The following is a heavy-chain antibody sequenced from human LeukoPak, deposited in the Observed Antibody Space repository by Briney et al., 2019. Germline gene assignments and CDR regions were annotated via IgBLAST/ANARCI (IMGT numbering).Heavy chain of an antibody. V-gene: IGHV3-11*04. CDR3: ARDRNGINYYDSSGYPNWFDP. Sequence: GGSLRLSCTTSGFTFGDNAMSWFRQAPGKGLEWVSYISSSGSTIYYADSVKGRFTISRDNAKNSLYLQMNSLRAEDTAVYYCARDRNGINYYDSSGYPNWFDPWGQGTLVTVSS. D-gene: IGHD3-22*01. J-gene: IGHJ5*02. CDR1: GFTFGDNA. CDR2: ISSSGSTI.